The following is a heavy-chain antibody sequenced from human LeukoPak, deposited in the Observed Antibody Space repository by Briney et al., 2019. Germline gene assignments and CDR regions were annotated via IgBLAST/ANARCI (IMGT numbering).Heavy chain of an antibody. CDR1: GGTFSSYA. CDR2: IIPIFGTA. CDR3: ARRNQGAFDI. J-gene: IGHJ3*02. D-gene: IGHD1-14*01. V-gene: IGHV1-69*05. Sequence: ASVKVSCKASGGTFSSYAISWVRQAPGQGLEWMGGIIPIFGTANYAQKLQGRVTITTDESTGTAYMELSSLRSEDTAVYYCARRNQGAFDIWGQGTMVTVSS.